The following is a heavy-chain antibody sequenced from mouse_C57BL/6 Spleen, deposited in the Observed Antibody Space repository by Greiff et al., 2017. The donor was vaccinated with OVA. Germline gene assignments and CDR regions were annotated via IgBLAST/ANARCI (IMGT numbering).Heavy chain of an antibody. CDR2: IYPGDGDT. CDR1: GYAFSSSW. D-gene: IGHD2-4*01. CDR3: ARCYYDYDGKAMDY. V-gene: IGHV1-82*01. J-gene: IGHJ4*01. Sequence: QVQLKQSGPELVKPGASVKISCKASGYAFSSSWMNWVKQRPGKGLEWIGRIYPGDGDTNYNGKFKGKATLTADKSSSTAYMQLSSLTSEDSAVYFCARCYYDYDGKAMDYWGQGTSVTVSS.